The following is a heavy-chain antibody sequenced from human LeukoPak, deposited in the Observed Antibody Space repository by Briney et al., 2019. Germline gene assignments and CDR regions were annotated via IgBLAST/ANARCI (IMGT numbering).Heavy chain of an antibody. J-gene: IGHJ4*02. CDR3: VRSVGSSGWYREFDY. CDR1: GYTFTSYY. D-gene: IGHD6-19*01. Sequence: ASVKVSCKASGYTFTSYYMHWVRQAPGHGLEWMGIINPSGGSTSYVQKLQGRVTMTRDTSTSTVYMEVSSLRSEDTAVYFCVRSVGSSGWYREFDYWGQGTLVTVSS. V-gene: IGHV1-46*01. CDR2: INPSGGST.